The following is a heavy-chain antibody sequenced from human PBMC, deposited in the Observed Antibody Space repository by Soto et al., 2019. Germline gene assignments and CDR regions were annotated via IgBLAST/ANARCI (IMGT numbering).Heavy chain of an antibody. Sequence: PGGSLRLSCAASGFTFSSYSMNWVRQAPGKGLEWVSAISGSGGSTYYADSVKGRFTISRDNSKNTLYLQMNSLRAEDTAVYYCAKGKAGTSYYGMDVWGQGTTVTV. CDR2: ISGSGGST. V-gene: IGHV3-23*01. J-gene: IGHJ6*02. CDR3: AKGKAGTSYYGMDV. CDR1: GFTFSSYS. D-gene: IGHD6-19*01.